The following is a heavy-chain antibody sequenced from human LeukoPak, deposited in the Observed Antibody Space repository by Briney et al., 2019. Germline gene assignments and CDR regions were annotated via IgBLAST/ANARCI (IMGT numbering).Heavy chain of an antibody. CDR1: GGSISSGSYY. D-gene: IGHD1-26*01. V-gene: IGHV4-61*02. CDR3: ARGGSGSYGWYFDY. J-gene: IGHJ4*02. CDR2: ICTSGST. Sequence: SQTLSLTCTVFGGSISSGSYYWSWIRQPAGKGLEGIGRICTSGSTNYNPSLKSRATISVDASNNQFSLKLSSVTAADTAVYYCARGGSGSYGWYFDYWSQGTLVTVSS.